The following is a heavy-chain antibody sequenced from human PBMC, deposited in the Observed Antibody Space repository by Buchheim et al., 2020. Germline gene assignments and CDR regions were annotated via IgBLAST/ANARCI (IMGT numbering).Heavy chain of an antibody. CDR3: ARDPSSSSWYRGNRYFDY. CDR2: ISYDGSNK. CDR1: GFTFSSYA. D-gene: IGHD6-13*01. Sequence: QVQLVESGGGVVQPGRSLRLSCAASGFTFSSYAMHWVRQAPGKGLEWVAVISYDGSNKYYADSVKGRFTISRDNSKNTLYLQMNSLRAEDTAVYYCARDPSSSSWYRGNRYFDYWGQGTL. V-gene: IGHV3-30-3*01. J-gene: IGHJ4*02.